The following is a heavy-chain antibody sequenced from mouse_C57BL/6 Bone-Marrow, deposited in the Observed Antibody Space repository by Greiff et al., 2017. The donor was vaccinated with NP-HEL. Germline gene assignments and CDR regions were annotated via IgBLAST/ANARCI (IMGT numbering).Heavy chain of an antibody. V-gene: IGHV1-22*01. CDR2: INPNNGGT. CDR1: GCTFTDYN. Sequence: VQLKQSGPELVKPGASVKMSCKASGCTFTDYNMHWVKQSHGKSLEWIGYINPNNGGTSYNQKFKGKATLTVNKSSSTAYMELRSLTSEDSAVYYCARGGRWLLRGYWGQGTTLTVSS. J-gene: IGHJ2*01. CDR3: ARGGRWLLRGY. D-gene: IGHD2-3*01.